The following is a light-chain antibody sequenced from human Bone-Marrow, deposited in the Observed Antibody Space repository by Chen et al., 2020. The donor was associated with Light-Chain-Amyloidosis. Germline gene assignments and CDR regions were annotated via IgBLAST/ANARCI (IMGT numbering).Light chain of an antibody. J-gene: IGLJ3*02. V-gene: IGLV3-25*03. Sequence: SYELTQPPSVLVPPGKTARIICSGDALPKQNAYWYQQRPGQARVLLIEKSTERPSAIPDRSSGSSSGTRVTLTISGVQAEDGADYYCQSADGTGSYVMFGGGTKLTVL. CDR2: KST. CDR1: ALPKQN. CDR3: QSADGTGSYVM.